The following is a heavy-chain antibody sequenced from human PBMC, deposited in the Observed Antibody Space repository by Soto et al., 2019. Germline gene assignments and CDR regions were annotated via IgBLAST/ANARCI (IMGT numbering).Heavy chain of an antibody. D-gene: IGHD2-8*01. V-gene: IGHV1-18*01. Sequence: GPGVQKPGASVKVSCKTSGYTFSRYGISWVRQAPGQGLEWMGWISGYNGDTNYAQKVQGRVTMTIDTSTYTAYMELRSLTSDDTAIYYCAKNGQPPYYYYGMDVWGQGTTVTVSS. CDR3: AKNGQPPYYYYGMDV. CDR2: ISGYNGDT. CDR1: GYTFSRYG. J-gene: IGHJ6*02.